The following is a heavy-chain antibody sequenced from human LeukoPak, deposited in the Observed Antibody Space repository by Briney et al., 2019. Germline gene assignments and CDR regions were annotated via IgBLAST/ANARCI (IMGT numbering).Heavy chain of an antibody. Sequence: GESLKISCKGSGYSFTSYWIGWVRQMPGKGLEWMGIIYPGDSDTRYSPSFQGQVTISADKSISTAYLQWSSLKASDTAMYYCARHQIVLRYFDWPRPAYGMDVWGQGTTVTVSS. V-gene: IGHV5-51*01. J-gene: IGHJ6*02. CDR3: ARHQIVLRYFDWPRPAYGMDV. D-gene: IGHD3-9*01. CDR2: IYPGDSDT. CDR1: GYSFTSYW.